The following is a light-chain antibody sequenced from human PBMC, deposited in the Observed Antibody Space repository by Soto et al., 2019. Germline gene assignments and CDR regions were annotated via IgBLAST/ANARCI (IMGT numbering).Light chain of an antibody. CDR3: QQYDNWLIT. V-gene: IGKV3-11*01. CDR1: QRVSSY. Sequence: ELVLTQSPATLSLPPGERATLSCRASQRVSSYLAWYQQKPGQAPRLLIYDASNRATGIPARFSGSGSGTEFTRSISSLQSEDVALYYCQQYDNWLITFGQGTRLEI. J-gene: IGKJ5*01. CDR2: DAS.